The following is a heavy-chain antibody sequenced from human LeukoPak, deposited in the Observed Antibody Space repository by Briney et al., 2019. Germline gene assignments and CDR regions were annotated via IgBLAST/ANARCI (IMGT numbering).Heavy chain of an antibody. CDR1: GGSISSYY. Sequence: PSETLSLTCTVSGGSISSYYWSWIRQPPGKGLEWIGYIYYSGSTNYNTSLKSRVTISVDTSKNQFSLKLSSVTAADTAVYYCARAKGGYDFWSGYPYFDYWGQGTLITVSS. CDR2: IYYSGST. D-gene: IGHD3-3*01. J-gene: IGHJ4*02. V-gene: IGHV4-59*01. CDR3: ARAKGGYDFWSGYPYFDY.